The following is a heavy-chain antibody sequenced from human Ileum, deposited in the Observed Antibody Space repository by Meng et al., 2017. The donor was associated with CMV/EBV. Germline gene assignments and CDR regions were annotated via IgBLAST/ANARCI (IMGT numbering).Heavy chain of an antibody. CDR2: ISAFNGNT. D-gene: IGHD4-23*01. Sequence: ASVKVSCKASGYTFTTYGISWVRQAPGQGLEWMGWISAFNGNTRYAQKVQGRVTMTRDTSTSTAYMELRSLRSDDTAVYYCSREVDYGGYIVLGYWGQGTQVTGAS. V-gene: IGHV1-18*01. J-gene: IGHJ4*02. CDR3: SREVDYGGYIVLGY. CDR1: GYTFTTYG.